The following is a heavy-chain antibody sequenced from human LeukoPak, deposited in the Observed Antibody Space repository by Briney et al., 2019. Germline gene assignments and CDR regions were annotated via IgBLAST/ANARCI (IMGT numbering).Heavy chain of an antibody. J-gene: IGHJ4*02. CDR3: AKENDFWSGPEG. V-gene: IGHV3-30*02. D-gene: IGHD3-3*01. CDR2: IQFDGSNK. CDR1: GFTFSSYG. Sequence: GGSLRLSCAASGFTFSSYGMHWVRQAPGKGLEWLTFIQFDGSNKLYADSVKGRFTVSRDTSKNTVYLQTTSLRVEDTAVYYCAKENDFWSGPEGWGQGTLVTVSS.